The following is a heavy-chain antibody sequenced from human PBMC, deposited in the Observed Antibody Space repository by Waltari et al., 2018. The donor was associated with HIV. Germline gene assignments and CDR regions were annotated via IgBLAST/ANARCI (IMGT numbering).Heavy chain of an antibody. V-gene: IGHV3-23*01. CDR1: GFTFSSYA. CDR3: AKVVGGDGYLGNFQH. D-gene: IGHD1-26*01. Sequence: EVQLLESGGGLVQPGGSLRRSCGASGFTFSSYAMSWVRQAPGKGLEWVSLISGSGGSTYYADSVKGRFTISRDNSKNTLYLQINSLRAEDTAIYYCAKVVGGDGYLGNFQHWGQGTLVTVSS. CDR2: ISGSGGST. J-gene: IGHJ1*01.